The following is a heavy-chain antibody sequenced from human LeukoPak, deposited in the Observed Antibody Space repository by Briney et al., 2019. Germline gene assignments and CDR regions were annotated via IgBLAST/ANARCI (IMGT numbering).Heavy chain of an antibody. V-gene: IGHV3-33*01. CDR3: ARDRQQLVPYGMDV. CDR1: GFTFSSYG. CDR2: IWYDGSNK. J-gene: IGHJ6*02. Sequence: GGSLRLSCAASGFTFSSYGMHWVRQAPGKGLEGVAVIWYDGSNKYYADSVKRRFTISRDNSKNTLYLQMNSLRAEDTAVYYCARDRQQLVPYGMDVWGRGTTVTVSS. D-gene: IGHD6-13*01.